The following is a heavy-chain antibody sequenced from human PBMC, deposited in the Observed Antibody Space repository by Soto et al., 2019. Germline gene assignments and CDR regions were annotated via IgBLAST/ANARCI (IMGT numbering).Heavy chain of an antibody. J-gene: IGHJ2*01. CDR3: ARGAQLGSGYFDL. Sequence: QVQLVQSGAEVKKPGSSVKVSCKASGGTFSSYTISWVRQAPGQGLEWMGRIIPILGIANYAQKFQGRVTXTXDXXTSTAYMELSSLRSEDTAVYYCARGAQLGSGYFDLWGRGTLVTVSS. CDR2: IIPILGIA. V-gene: IGHV1-69*02. CDR1: GGTFSSYT. D-gene: IGHD5-18*01.